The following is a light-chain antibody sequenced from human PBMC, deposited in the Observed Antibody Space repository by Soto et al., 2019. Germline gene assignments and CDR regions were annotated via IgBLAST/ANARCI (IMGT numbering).Light chain of an antibody. V-gene: IGLV2-14*01. CDR1: SSDVGGYDY. Sequence: QPALTQPASVSGSPEQSITMSCTGTSSDVGGYDYVSWYQQHPGKVPKLVIYEVVNRPSGVSNRFSGPKSGNSASLTISGLQAEDEADYYCGSYANSNTYVFGTGTKATVL. J-gene: IGLJ1*01. CDR2: EVV. CDR3: GSYANSNTYV.